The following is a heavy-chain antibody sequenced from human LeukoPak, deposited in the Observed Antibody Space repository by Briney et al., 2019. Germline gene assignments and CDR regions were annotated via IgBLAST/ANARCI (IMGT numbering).Heavy chain of an antibody. J-gene: IGHJ4*02. CDR3: AHQPDFWSGYYGGGRPVPYFDY. D-gene: IGHD3-3*01. V-gene: IGHV2-5*02. CDR1: GFSLSASGVG. Sequence: SGPTLVNPTQTLTLTCTFSGFSLSASGVGVGWIRQPPGKALEWLALIYWDDDKRYSPSLKSRLTITKDTSKNQVVLTMTNMDPVDTATYYCAHQPDFWSGYYGGGRPVPYFDYWGPGTLVTVSS. CDR2: IYWDDDK.